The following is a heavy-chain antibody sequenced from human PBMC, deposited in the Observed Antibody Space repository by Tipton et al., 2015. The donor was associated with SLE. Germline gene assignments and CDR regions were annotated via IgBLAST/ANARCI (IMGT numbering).Heavy chain of an antibody. CDR2: IRCDGSDK. Sequence: GSLRLSCIASGFTFRSYDTHLVRQAPGKGLEWVALIRCDGSDKYYAESVKGLVTISRDNSKNILYLQMNSLRPEDTAEYSCAKERGGCQAFQHWGMGTLVIVPS. J-gene: IGHJ1*01. D-gene: IGHD6-19*01. CDR3: AKERGGCQAFQH. V-gene: IGHV3-30*02. CDR1: GFTFRSYD.